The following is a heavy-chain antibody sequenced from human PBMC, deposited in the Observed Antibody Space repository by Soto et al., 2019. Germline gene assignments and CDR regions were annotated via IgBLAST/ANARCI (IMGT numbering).Heavy chain of an antibody. CDR1: GLPFSDYY. CDR2: IGSSSSYT. CDR3: ARRRPTGYYNY. D-gene: IGHD3-9*01. J-gene: IGHJ4*02. V-gene: IGHV3-11*05. Sequence: QVQLVDSGGDLVKPGGSLRLSCAASGLPFSDYYMSWIRQAPGKGLEWVSSIGSSSSYTNYADSVKGRFTISGDNAKNSLYLQMNSLRAEDTAVYYCARRRPTGYYNYWGQGTLVTVSA.